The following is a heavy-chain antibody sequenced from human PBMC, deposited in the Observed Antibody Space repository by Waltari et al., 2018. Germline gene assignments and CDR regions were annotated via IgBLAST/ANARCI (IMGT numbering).Heavy chain of an antibody. CDR3: ARDRGRGLYLDS. D-gene: IGHD2-15*01. CDR1: GDSISSTYR. CDR2: VRGDGRT. J-gene: IGHJ4*02. V-gene: IGHV4-4*02. Sequence: QLQESGPGLVKPSGTLPLTCGVSGDSISSTYRWSWVRQPPGKGREWIGQVRGDGRTNYNPSFASRVTVSLDTYNNQFSLMVTSATAADTAVYYCARDRGRGLYLDSWGPGTLVTVSP.